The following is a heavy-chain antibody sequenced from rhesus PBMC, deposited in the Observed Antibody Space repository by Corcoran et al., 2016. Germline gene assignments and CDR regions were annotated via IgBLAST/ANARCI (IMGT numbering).Heavy chain of an antibody. Sequence: QVQLQESGPGLVKPSETLSLTCAVFGGSFRSYWWNWIRQPQGKGLGWIGEINGYSGRTNYKPSRKSRVTISNDVSKNQFSLKLTSVTAADTAVYYCTSPVRYRFDVWGPGVLVSVSS. D-gene: IGHD6-37*01. CDR2: INGYSGRT. CDR1: GGSFRSYW. CDR3: TSPVRYRFDV. V-gene: IGHV4-80*01. J-gene: IGHJ5-1*01.